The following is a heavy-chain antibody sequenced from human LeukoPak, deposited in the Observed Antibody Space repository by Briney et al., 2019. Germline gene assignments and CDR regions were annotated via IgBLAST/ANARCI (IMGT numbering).Heavy chain of an antibody. V-gene: IGHV4-30-2*01. CDR1: GGSISSGGYY. D-gene: IGHD3-16*02. CDR2: IYHSGST. CDR3: ASSGGVIVN. J-gene: IGHJ4*02. Sequence: PSETLSLTCTVSGGSISSGGYYWSWIRQPPGKGLEWIGYIYHSGSTYYNPSLKSRVTISVDKSKNQFSLKLSSVTAADTAVYYCASSGGVIVNWGQGTLVTVSS.